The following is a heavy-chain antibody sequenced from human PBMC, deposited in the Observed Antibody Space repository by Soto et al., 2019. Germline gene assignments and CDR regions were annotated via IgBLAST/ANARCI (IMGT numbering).Heavy chain of an antibody. CDR1: GGSISSYC. CDR3: ARVRRGYASFDY. Sequence: SETLSLTCTVSGGSISSYCWGWIRQPPGKGLEWIGYIYYSGSTNYNPSLKSRVTISVDTSKNQFSLKLSSVTAADTAVYYCARVRRGYASFDYWGQGTLVTVSS. CDR2: IYYSGST. J-gene: IGHJ4*02. D-gene: IGHD2-8*01. V-gene: IGHV4-59*01.